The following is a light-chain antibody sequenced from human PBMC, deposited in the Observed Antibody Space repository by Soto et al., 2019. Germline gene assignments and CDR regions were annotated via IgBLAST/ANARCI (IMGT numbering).Light chain of an antibody. CDR2: AAS. J-gene: IGKJ4*01. CDR1: QSISSY. V-gene: IGKV1-39*01. CDR3: QQSYSTPLI. Sequence: DLQMTQSPSSLSASVGDRVTITCRASQSISSYLNWYQQKQGKAPKLLIYAASSLQSGVPSRFSGSTSGTDFTLTISSLQPEDCATYYCQQSYSTPLIVGGGTKVEIK.